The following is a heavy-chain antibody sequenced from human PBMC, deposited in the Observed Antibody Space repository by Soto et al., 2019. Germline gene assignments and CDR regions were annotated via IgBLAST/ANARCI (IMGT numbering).Heavy chain of an antibody. J-gene: IGHJ4*02. Sequence: GGSLRLSCAASGFTFSSYAMNWVRQAPGKGLEWVSVISGSGGSTYYADSVKGRFSISRDNSKNTLYLQMHSLRAEDTAVYYCARRGPGTYFDYWGQGTLVTVSS. V-gene: IGHV3-23*01. CDR3: ARRGPGTYFDY. D-gene: IGHD6-13*01. CDR1: GFTFSSYA. CDR2: ISGSGGST.